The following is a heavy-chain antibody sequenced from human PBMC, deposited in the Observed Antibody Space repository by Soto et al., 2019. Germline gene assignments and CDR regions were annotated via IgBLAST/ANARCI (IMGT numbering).Heavy chain of an antibody. CDR3: AKGNWNFDRYYFDY. CDR1: GFTFSSYA. CDR2: ISGSGGSK. Sequence: GGSLRLSCAASGFTFSSYAMSWVRQAPGKGLEWVSAISGSGGSKYYAESVKGRFTISRDNSKNTLYLQMNSLRAEDTAVYYCAKGNWNFDRYYFDYWGQGTLVTVSS. J-gene: IGHJ4*02. D-gene: IGHD1-7*01. V-gene: IGHV3-23*01.